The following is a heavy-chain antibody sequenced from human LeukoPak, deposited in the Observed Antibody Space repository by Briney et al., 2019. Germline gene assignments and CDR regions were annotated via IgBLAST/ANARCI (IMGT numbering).Heavy chain of an antibody. CDR1: GYTFTGYY. J-gene: IGHJ4*02. Sequence: GSVKVSCKASGYTFTGYYMHWVRQAPRQGLEWMGWINPNSGGTNYAQKFQGWVTMTRDTSISTAYMELSRLRSDDTAVYYCARMFAGGWLFDYWGQGTLVTVSS. D-gene: IGHD6-19*01. CDR3: ARMFAGGWLFDY. CDR2: INPNSGGT. V-gene: IGHV1-2*04.